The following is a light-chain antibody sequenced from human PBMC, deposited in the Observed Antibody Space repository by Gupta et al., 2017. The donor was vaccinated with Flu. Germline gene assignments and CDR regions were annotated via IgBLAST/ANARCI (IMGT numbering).Light chain of an antibody. CDR2: KDN. CDR1: GLGDKY. V-gene: IGLV3-1*01. CDR3: QAWDSSTYV. J-gene: IGLJ1*01. Sequence: STGQTASITCSGDGLGDKYVCLDHQKPGQHPILVIYKDNKRPAGRPERFSGSDSGNTATLTIRETQAGDEADYYWQAWDSSTYVFGNGTKVTVL.